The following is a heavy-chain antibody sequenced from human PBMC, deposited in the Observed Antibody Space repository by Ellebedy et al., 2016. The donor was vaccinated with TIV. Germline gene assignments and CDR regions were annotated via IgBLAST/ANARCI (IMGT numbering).Heavy chain of an antibody. J-gene: IGHJ6*02. CDR2: IYYTGRT. D-gene: IGHD5-18*01. V-gene: IGHV4-59*01. CDR3: ARSQYSSSQLGMNV. Sequence: MPSETLSLTCSVSGGSISTYYWSWIRQPPGKGLECIGYIYYTGRTNYNPSLKSRVTISLDKSKNQFSLKLSSVTAADTAVYYCARSQYSSSQLGMNVWGQGTTVTVSS. CDR1: GGSISTYY.